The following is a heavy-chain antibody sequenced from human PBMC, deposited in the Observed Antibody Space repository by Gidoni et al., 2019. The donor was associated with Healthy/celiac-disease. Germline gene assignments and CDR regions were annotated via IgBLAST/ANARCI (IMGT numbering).Heavy chain of an antibody. Sequence: QVQLVESGGGVVQPGRSLRLSCAASGFTFSSYGMHWVRQAPGKGLEWVAVMWYDGSNKYYADSVKGRFTISRDNSKNTLYLQMNSLRAEDTAVYYCARGPLLGYYDILTGFPFEDDAFDIWGQGTMVTVSS. J-gene: IGHJ3*02. CDR3: ARGPLLGYYDILTGFPFEDDAFDI. D-gene: IGHD3-9*01. CDR2: MWYDGSNK. V-gene: IGHV3-33*01. CDR1: GFTFSSYG.